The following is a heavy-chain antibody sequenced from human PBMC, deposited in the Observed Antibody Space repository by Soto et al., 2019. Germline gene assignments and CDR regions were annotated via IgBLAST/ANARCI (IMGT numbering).Heavy chain of an antibody. J-gene: IGHJ4*02. CDR2: IYHSWNT. CDR3: ASAGASGTKQFDY. CDR1: GDYISGGYA. D-gene: IGHD3-10*01. V-gene: IGHV4-30-2*01. Sequence: QLQLQESGSGLVKPSQTLSLTCVVSGDYISGGYAWSWIRQPPGKGMEWIGYIYHSWNTNYNPSLKSRVTISLDKAKNQFSLRLISVTAADTAVYFCASAGASGTKQFDYWGQGTLVTV.